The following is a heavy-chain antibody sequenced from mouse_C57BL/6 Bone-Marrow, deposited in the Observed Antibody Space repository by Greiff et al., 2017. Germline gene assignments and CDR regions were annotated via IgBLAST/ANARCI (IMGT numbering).Heavy chain of an antibody. V-gene: IGHV1-69*01. J-gene: IGHJ4*01. CDR3: ARGDGYPYAMDY. Sequence: VKLQQPGAELVMPGASVKLSCKASGYTFTSYWMHWVKQRPGQGLEWIGEIDPSDSYTNYNQKFKGKSTLTVDKSSSTAYMQLSSLTSEDSAVYYCARGDGYPYAMDYWGQGTSVTVSS. D-gene: IGHD2-3*01. CDR1: GYTFTSYW. CDR2: IDPSDSYT.